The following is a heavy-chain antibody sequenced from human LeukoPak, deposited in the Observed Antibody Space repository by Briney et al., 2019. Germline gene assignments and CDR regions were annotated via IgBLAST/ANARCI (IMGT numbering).Heavy chain of an antibody. J-gene: IGHJ5*02. D-gene: IGHD6-6*01. Sequence: PSETLSLTCAVSGYSIGTDYYWGWIRQPPGKGLEWTGSIYNSGSTYYNPSLKSRITISVDTSKNQFSLKLSSVTAADTAVYYCARNSSSSSPPQRYNWFDPWGQGTLVTVSS. CDR2: IYNSGST. CDR1: GYSIGTDYY. CDR3: ARNSSSSSPPQRYNWFDP. V-gene: IGHV4-38-2*01.